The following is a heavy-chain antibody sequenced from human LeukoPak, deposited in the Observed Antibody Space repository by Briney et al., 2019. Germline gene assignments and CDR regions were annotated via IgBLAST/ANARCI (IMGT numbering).Heavy chain of an antibody. V-gene: IGHV4-4*07. CDR2: LYTSGLT. D-gene: IGHD3-22*01. CDR3: ARHGYYDSSGDYFDY. Sequence: SETLSLTCTVSGGSISTYYWSWIRQPAGKGLEWIGRLYTSGLTNYNPSLKSRVTISVDTSKNQFSLKLSSVTAADTAVYYCARHGYYDSSGDYFDYWGQGTLVTVSS. J-gene: IGHJ4*02. CDR1: GGSISTYY.